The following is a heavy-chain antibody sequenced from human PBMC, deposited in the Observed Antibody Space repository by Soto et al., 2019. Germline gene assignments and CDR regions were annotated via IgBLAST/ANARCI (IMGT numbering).Heavy chain of an antibody. CDR3: AKLTGSGGK. V-gene: IGHV6-1*01. Sequence: TLSLTCAISGYSVSINSATWDWIRQSPSRGLEWLGRTYYRSKWSNDYALSVKGRITITPDTSKNQFSLQLSSVTPEDTAVYYCAKLTGSGGKWGQGTLVTVSS. CDR2: TYYRSKWSN. CDR1: GYSVSINSAT. J-gene: IGHJ4*02. D-gene: IGHD3-9*01.